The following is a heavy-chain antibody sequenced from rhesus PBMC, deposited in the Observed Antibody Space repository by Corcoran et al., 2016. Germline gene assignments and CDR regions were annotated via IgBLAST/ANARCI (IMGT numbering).Heavy chain of an antibody. CDR3: ARDGRVGPY. CDR2: INGNGLAT. D-gene: IGHD1-44*02. CDR1: GASMTDHW. Sequence: QVHLQASGPGLVKPSETLSLTCGVSGASMTDHWWSWGRRPPGKCLEWIGEINGNGLATNSTPSLTSRVTISKDASKRQFSLDLKSVTAADTAIYYCARDGRVGPYWGQGVLVTVST. V-gene: IGHV4-80*01. J-gene: IGHJ4*01.